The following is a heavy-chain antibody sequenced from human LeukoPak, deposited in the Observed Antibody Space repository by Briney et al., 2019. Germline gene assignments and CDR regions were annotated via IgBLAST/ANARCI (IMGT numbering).Heavy chain of an antibody. J-gene: IGHJ6*02. V-gene: IGHV3-7*01. CDR3: ARDRDYYGMDV. CDR2: IKPDGSEQ. D-gene: IGHD3-10*01. CDR1: GFTFNTYW. Sequence: PGGSLRLSCATSGFTFNTYWMTWLRQAPGKGLEWVANIKPDGSEQSYMDSVKGRFTISRDNAKNSLYLQMNSLRAEDTAVYYCARDRDYYGMDVWGQGTTVTVSS.